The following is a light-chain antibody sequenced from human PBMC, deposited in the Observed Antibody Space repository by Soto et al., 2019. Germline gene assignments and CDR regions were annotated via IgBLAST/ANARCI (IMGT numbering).Light chain of an antibody. J-gene: IGKJ5*01. CDR3: QKFNTATLT. V-gene: IGKV1-27*01. Sequence: DIQMTQSPSSLSASVGDRVTITCRASQDISGYLAWYQQKPGKVPKLLIYSASTLQSGVPSRFSGSGSGTDFTLTISSLQPEDVATYFCQKFNTATLTFGQGTRLEIK. CDR2: SAS. CDR1: QDISGY.